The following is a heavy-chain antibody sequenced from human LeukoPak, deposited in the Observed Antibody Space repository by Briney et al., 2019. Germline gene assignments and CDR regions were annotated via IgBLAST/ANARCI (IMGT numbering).Heavy chain of an antibody. D-gene: IGHD6-13*01. CDR2: IYYSGST. V-gene: IGHV4-39*07. Sequence: SETLSLTCTVSGGSISSISYYWGWIRQPPGKGLEWIGSIYYSGSTYYNPSLKSRVTISIDTSKNQFSLKLNSVTAADTAVYYCXTWSSXYYXVDSWGQGTLVTVSS. J-gene: IGHJ4*02. CDR1: GGSISSISYY. CDR3: XTWSSXYYXVDS.